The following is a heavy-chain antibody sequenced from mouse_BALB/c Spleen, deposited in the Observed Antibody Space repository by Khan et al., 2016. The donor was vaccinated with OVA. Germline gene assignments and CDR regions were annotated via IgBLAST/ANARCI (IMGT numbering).Heavy chain of an antibody. CDR3: ARRGYDYGRGALFAY. CDR2: IWSAGST. D-gene: IGHD2-4*01. CDR1: GFSLANYS. J-gene: IGHJ3*01. Sequence: VQLQESGPGLVQPSQSLSITCTVSGFSLANYSVHWVRQSPGKGLEWLGVIWSAGSTDYNAAFISRLTISKDNSRSQVFFKVNSLQPNDTAIYXCARRGYDYGRGALFAYWGQGTLVTVSA. V-gene: IGHV2-2*02.